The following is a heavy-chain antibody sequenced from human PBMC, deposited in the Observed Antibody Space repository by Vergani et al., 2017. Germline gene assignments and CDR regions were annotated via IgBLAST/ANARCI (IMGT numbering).Heavy chain of an antibody. CDR2: LYPADSDT. D-gene: IGHD1-1*01. V-gene: IGHV5-51*03. CDR3: ARRTTCTDS. J-gene: IGHJ4*02. CDR1: EYSFGNYW. Sequence: EVELVQSGPEMRKPGESLKISCKGSEYSFGNYWIGWVRQRPGKGLEWMGILYPADSDTRYSPAFQGQVTISADKSISTAFLQWDSLKASDTALYYCARRTTCTDSWGQGTLVTVSS.